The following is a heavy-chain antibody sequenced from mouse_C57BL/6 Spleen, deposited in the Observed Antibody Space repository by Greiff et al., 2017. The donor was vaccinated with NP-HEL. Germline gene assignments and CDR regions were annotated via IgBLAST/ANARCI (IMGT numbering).Heavy chain of an antibody. V-gene: IGHV5-16*01. CDR2: INYDGSST. J-gene: IGHJ1*03. Sequence: EVNVVESEGGLVQPGSSMKLSCTASGFTFSDYYMAWVRQVPEKGLEWVANINYDGSSTYYLDSLKSRFIISRDNAKNILYLQMSSLKSEDTATYYCARDRGYDWYFDVWGTGTTVTVSS. D-gene: IGHD2-2*01. CDR3: ARDRGYDWYFDV. CDR1: GFTFSDYY.